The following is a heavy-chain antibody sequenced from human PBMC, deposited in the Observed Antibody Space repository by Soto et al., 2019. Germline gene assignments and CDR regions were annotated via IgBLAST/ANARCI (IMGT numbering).Heavy chain of an antibody. J-gene: IGHJ4*01. Sequence: PLELRSLTSSVLGVSISENHWIWLRKNQGKGLEWVGYVHFSGSTTYNPSLAPRLNISFDMSKSQVYLQLTSVPAADTAVYYCARFGAAAAHDDNWGRGVLVTVSS. D-gene: IGHD6-13*01. V-gene: IGHV4-59*01. CDR3: ARFGAAAAHDDN. CDR2: VHFSGST. CDR1: GVSISENH.